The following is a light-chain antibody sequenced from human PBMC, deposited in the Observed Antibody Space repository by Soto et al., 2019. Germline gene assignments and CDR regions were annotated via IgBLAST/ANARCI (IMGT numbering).Light chain of an antibody. CDR3: ISYTGSSTSYV. CDR2: GVS. J-gene: IGLJ1*01. Sequence: QSVLTQPASVSGSPGQSITISCSGTRSDIGSYNYVAWYKQFPGKTPKILIYGVSNRPSGVSSRFSGSKSGNTASLTISGLQAEDEADYYCISYTGSSTSYVFGSGTKLTVL. V-gene: IGLV2-14*01. CDR1: RSDIGSYNY.